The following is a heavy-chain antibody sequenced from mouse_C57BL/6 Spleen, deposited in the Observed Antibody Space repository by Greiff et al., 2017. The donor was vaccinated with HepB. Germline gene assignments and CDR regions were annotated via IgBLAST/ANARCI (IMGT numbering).Heavy chain of an antibody. CDR1: GFTFSDYY. D-gene: IGHD2-3*01. CDR2: INYDGSST. J-gene: IGHJ1*03. Sequence: EVKLVESEGGLVQPGRSMKLSCTASGFTFSDYYMAWVRQVPEKGLEWVANINYDGSSTYYLDSLKSRFIISRDNAKNILYLQMSSLKSEDTATYYCARDRTDGYYNWYFDVWGTGTTVTVSS. V-gene: IGHV5-16*01. CDR3: ARDRTDGYYNWYFDV.